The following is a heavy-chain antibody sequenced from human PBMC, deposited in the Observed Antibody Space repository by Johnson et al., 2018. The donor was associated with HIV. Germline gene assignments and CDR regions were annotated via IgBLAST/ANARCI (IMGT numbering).Heavy chain of an antibody. J-gene: IGHJ3*02. Sequence: VQLVESGGGLVQPGGSLRLSCAASGFTVSSNYMSWIRQAPGKGLEWVSLIYNDGTTYYEDSVKGRFTISRDNSKNTLYLQMNSLRAEDTAVYYCARDNWNEDIWGQGTMVTVSS. D-gene: IGHD1-20*01. CDR2: IYNDGTT. CDR3: ARDNWNEDI. CDR1: GFTVSSNY. V-gene: IGHV3-66*02.